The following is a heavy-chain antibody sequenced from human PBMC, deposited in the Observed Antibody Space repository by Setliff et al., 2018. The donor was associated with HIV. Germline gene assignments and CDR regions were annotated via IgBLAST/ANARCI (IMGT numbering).Heavy chain of an antibody. V-gene: IGHV1-46*01. CDR1: GYIFTSYY. Sequence: ASVKVSCKASGYIFTSYYMHWVRQAPGQGLQWMGIINPSGGSTTYAQKFQGRVTMTRDTSTTTIFMELSSLRSEDTAVYYCARDGYYNFWSGYGYYYYYMDVWGKGTTVTVSS. CDR3: ARDGYYNFWSGYGYYYYYMDV. CDR2: INPSGGST. J-gene: IGHJ6*03. D-gene: IGHD3-3*01.